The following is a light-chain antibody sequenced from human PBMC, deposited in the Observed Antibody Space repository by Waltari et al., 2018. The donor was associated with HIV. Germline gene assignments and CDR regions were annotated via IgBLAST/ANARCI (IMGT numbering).Light chain of an antibody. CDR1: SSNIGKNY. Sequence: QSVLTQPPSVSAAPGQTVTISCSGSSSNIGKNYVSWYQQLPGTAPKLLIYDNNKRPSGIPDRFSGSKSGTSATLGITGLQTGDEADYYCGTWDSSLSAYVVFGGGTKLTVL. CDR2: DNN. CDR3: GTWDSSLSAYVV. J-gene: IGLJ2*01. V-gene: IGLV1-51*01.